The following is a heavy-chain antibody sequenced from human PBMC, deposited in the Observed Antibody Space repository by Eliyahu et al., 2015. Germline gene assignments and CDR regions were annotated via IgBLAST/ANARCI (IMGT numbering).Heavy chain of an antibody. J-gene: IGHJ4*02. V-gene: IGHV3-11*01. CDR2: ISSSGITT. Sequence: QVQLVESGGGLVKPGGSLRISCAASGFTXSXFYMSWVRQAPGKGLEWVSYISSSGITTYYADSVKGRFTISRDNAKNSFYLQMNSLRADDTAVYYCATVGGSSLRSPLFYWGQGVLVTVSS. CDR3: ATVGGSSLRSPLFY. D-gene: IGHD3-10*01. CDR1: GFTXSXFY.